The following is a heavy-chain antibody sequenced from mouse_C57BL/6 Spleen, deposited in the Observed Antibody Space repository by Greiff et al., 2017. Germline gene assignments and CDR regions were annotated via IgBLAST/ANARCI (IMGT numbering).Heavy chain of an antibody. CDR1: GFTFSSYA. D-gene: IGHD2-5*01. CDR3: TRGDYSNFFAY. Sequence: EVKVEESGEGLVKPGGSLKLSCAASGFTFSSYAMSWVRQTPEKRLEWVAYISSGGDYIYYADTVKGRFTISRDNARNTLYLQMSSLKSEDTAMYYCTRGDYSNFFAYWGQGTLVTVSA. J-gene: IGHJ3*01. CDR2: ISSGGDYI. V-gene: IGHV5-9-1*02.